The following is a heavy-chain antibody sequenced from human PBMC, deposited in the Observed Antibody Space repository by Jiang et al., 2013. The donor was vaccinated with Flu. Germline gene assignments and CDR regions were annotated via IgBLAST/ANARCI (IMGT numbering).Heavy chain of an antibody. CDR1: SISSSNW. Sequence: SISSSNWWSWVRPAPTEGAWSGLGKSIIVGAPTTTRPSKSRVTISVDKSKNQFSLKLSSVTAADTAVYYCASVNCSSTSCYYDYWGQGTLVTVSS. D-gene: IGHD2-2*01. V-gene: IGHV4-4*02. CDR3: ASVNCSSTSCYYDY. J-gene: IGHJ4*02. CDR2: SIIVGAP.